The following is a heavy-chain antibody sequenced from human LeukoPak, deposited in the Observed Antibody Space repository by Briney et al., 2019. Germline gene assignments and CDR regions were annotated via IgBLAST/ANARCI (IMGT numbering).Heavy chain of an antibody. CDR2: IYSGGST. Sequence: GGSLRLSCAASGFTFSSYGMHWVRQAPGKGLEWVSVIYSGGSTYYADSVKGRFTISRDNSKNTLYLQMNSLRAEDTAVYYCARDTGRQFDYWGQGTLVTVSS. J-gene: IGHJ4*02. CDR3: ARDTGRQFDY. V-gene: IGHV3-53*01. CDR1: GFTFSSYG. D-gene: IGHD4-17*01.